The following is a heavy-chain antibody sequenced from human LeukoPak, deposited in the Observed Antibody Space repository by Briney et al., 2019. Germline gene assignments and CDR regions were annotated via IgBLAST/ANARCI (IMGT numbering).Heavy chain of an antibody. CDR1: GFTVSSNY. V-gene: IGHV3-66*01. CDR2: IYSGGSA. D-gene: IGHD3-9*01. Sequence: PGGSLRLSYAASGFTVSSNYMSWVRQAPGKGLEWVSVIYSGGSAYYADSVKGRFTISRDNSKNTLYLQMNSLRAEDTAVYYCARESGYDILTGYNYGMDVWGQGTTVTVSS. CDR3: ARESGYDILTGYNYGMDV. J-gene: IGHJ6*02.